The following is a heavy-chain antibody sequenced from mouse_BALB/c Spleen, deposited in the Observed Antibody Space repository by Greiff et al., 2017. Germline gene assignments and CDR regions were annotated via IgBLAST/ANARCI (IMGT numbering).Heavy chain of an antibody. CDR3: ARATGYGNYGYDAMDY. Sequence: VKLMESGPGLVAPSQSLSITCTVSGFSLTSYGVHWVRQPPGKGLEWLGVIWAGGSTNYNSALMSRLSISKDNSKSQVFLKMNSLQTDDTAMYYCARATGYGNYGYDAMDYWGQGTSVTVSS. V-gene: IGHV2-9*02. J-gene: IGHJ4*01. CDR1: GFSLTSYG. D-gene: IGHD2-1*01. CDR2: IWAGGST.